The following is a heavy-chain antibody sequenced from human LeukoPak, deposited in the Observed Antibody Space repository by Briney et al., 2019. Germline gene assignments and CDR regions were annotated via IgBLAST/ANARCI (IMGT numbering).Heavy chain of an antibody. CDR2: ISYDGSNK. CDR3: AKASKWLVLDY. J-gene: IGHJ4*02. Sequence: GGSLTLSCAASGFTFSSYGMPWVRQPPGKGLEWVAVISYDGSNKYCADSVKGRFTISRDNSKNTLYLQMNSLRAEDTAVYYCAKASKWLVLDYWGQGTLVTVSS. V-gene: IGHV3-30*18. CDR1: GFTFSSYG. D-gene: IGHD6-19*01.